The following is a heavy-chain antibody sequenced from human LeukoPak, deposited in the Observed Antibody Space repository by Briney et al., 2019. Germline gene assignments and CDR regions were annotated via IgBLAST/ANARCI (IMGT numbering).Heavy chain of an antibody. J-gene: IGHJ6*02. CDR1: GFTVSSSY. Sequence: TGGSLRLSCTASGFTVSSSYMSWVRQAPGKGLEWVSVIHTGDITYYADSVKGRFTISRDNSKNSLYLQMNGLRAEDTAVYYCARGGQLLARGCYYYGMDVWGQGTTVTVSS. V-gene: IGHV3-66*01. D-gene: IGHD1-26*01. CDR2: IHTGDIT. CDR3: ARGGQLLARGCYYYGMDV.